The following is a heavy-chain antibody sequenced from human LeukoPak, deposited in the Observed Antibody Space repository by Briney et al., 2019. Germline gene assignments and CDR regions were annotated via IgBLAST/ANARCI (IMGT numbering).Heavy chain of an antibody. CDR2: ISGNDDNP. Sequence: ASVKVSCKASGYTFSNFGISWVRQAPGQGLEWMGWISGNDDNPNYGQKFQGRFTVTTDSSTSTAYMELRDLRSDDTAVYYCARDGTSTDDYWGQGTLVTVSS. CDR1: GYTFSNFG. V-gene: IGHV1-18*01. CDR3: ARDGTSTDDY. J-gene: IGHJ4*02. D-gene: IGHD2-2*01.